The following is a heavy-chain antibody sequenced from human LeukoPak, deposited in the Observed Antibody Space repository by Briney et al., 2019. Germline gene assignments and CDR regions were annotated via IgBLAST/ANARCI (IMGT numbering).Heavy chain of an antibody. J-gene: IGHJ3*02. Sequence: PSETLSLTCAVYGGSFSVYYWSWIRQPPGKGLEWIGEINHSGSTNYNPYIKSLVTLSVEPVKTQFSLKLSYVIAADAAVYYCARGGVITTIVVVIKKYDAFDIWGQGTMVTVSS. CDR2: INHSGST. D-gene: IGHD3-22*01. CDR1: GGSFSVYY. V-gene: IGHV4-34*01. CDR3: ARGGVITTIVVVIKKYDAFDI.